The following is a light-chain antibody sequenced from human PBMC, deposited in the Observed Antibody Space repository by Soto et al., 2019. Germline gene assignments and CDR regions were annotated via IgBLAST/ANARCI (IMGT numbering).Light chain of an antibody. J-gene: IGKJ5*01. CDR2: GAS. CDR3: QQTHAVPLT. CDR1: QPISNY. V-gene: IGKV1-39*01. Sequence: DVQMTQSPSSLSASVGDRVTITCRASQPISNYLNWYQQKAGEAPKVLIFGASSLQSGVPSKFSGSGYGTYFTLIINNLPPDDFATYYCQQTHAVPLTFGQGTRL.